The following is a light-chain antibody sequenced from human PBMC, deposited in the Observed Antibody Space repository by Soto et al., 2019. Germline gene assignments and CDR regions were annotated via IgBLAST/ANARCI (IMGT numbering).Light chain of an antibody. V-gene: IGLV2-14*01. CDR1: SSDVGSYHY. Sequence: QSVLTQPASVSGSPGQSITISCTGTSSDVGSYHYVSWYQQHPGKAPKLMLYEVTNRPSGVSNRFSGSKSGNTASLIISGLQAEDEADYYCSSYTTSSTLVFGGGTKLTVL. J-gene: IGLJ2*01. CDR3: SSYTTSSTLV. CDR2: EVT.